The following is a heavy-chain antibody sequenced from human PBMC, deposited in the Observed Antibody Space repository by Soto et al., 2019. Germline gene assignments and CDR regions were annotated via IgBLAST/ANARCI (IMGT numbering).Heavy chain of an antibody. Sequence: GGSLRLSCAASGFTFSSYAMSWVRQAPGKGLEWVSAISGSGGSTYYADSVKGRFTISRDNSKNTLYLQMNSLRAEDTAVYYCAKDRSSGDYEGVDAFDIWGQGTMVTVSS. CDR1: GFTFSSYA. V-gene: IGHV3-23*01. CDR2: ISGSGGST. D-gene: IGHD4-17*01. J-gene: IGHJ3*02. CDR3: AKDRSSGDYEGVDAFDI.